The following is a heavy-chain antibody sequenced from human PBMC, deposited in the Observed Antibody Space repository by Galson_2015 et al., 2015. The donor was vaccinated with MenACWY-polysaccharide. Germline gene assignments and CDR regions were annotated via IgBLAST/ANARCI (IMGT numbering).Heavy chain of an antibody. J-gene: IGHJ5*02. CDR1: GFSFSTYW. CDR2: INADGSAT. V-gene: IGHV3-74*01. D-gene: IGHD2-15*01. Sequence: SLRLSCAASGFSFSTYWMHWVRHAPGKGLAWVSRINADGSATGYADSVRGRFTISRDNAKNTLYLEMNSLRAEDTAVYYCTKAGAKYCSGSSCYFNWFDPWGQGTLVTVSS. CDR3: TKAGAKYCSGSSCYFNWFDP.